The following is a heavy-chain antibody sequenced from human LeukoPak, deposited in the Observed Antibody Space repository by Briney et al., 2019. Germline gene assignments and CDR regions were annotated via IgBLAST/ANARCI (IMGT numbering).Heavy chain of an antibody. D-gene: IGHD3-3*01. CDR1: GYTFTSYG. CDR2: ISAYNGNT. V-gene: IGHV1-18*01. J-gene: IGHJ4*02. CDR3: ARGARGAKYDFWSGYYTGTNYFDY. Sequence: GASVKVSCKASGYTFTSYGISWVRQAPGQGLEWMGWISAYNGNTNYAQKLQGRVTMTTDTSTSTAYMELRSLRSDDRAVYYCARGARGAKYDFWSGYYTGTNYFDYWGQGTLVTVSS.